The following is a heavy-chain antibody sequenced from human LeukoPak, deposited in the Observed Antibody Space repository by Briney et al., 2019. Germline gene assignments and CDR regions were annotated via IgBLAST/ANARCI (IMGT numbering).Heavy chain of an antibody. Sequence: SETLSLTCAVYGGPFSGYYWSWIRQPPGKGLEWIGEINHSGSTNYNPSLKSRVTISVDTSKNQFSLKLSSVTAADTAVYYCARGLDYDFWSGYFLDYWGQGTLVTVSS. V-gene: IGHV4-34*01. D-gene: IGHD3-3*01. J-gene: IGHJ4*02. CDR1: GGPFSGYY. CDR2: INHSGST. CDR3: ARGLDYDFWSGYFLDY.